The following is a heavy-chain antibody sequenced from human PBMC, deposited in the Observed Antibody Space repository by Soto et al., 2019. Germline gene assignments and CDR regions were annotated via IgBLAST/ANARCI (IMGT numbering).Heavy chain of an antibody. J-gene: IGHJ4*02. V-gene: IGHV4-59*01. CDR1: GGSISSYY. Sequence: SETLSLTCTVSGGSISSYYWSWIRQPPGKGLEWIGYIYYSGSTNYNPSLKSRVTISVDTSKNQFSLKLSSVTAADTAVYYCARDHPPCRSSTSCWGQGTLVTVSS. CDR3: ARDHPPCRSSTSC. CDR2: IYYSGST. D-gene: IGHD2-2*01.